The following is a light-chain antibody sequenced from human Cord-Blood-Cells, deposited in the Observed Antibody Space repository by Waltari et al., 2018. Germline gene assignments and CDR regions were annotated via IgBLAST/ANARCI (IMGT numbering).Light chain of an antibody. CDR1: QGISSA. Sequence: AIQLTQSPSSLSASVGDRVTITCRASQGISSALAWYQQKPGKAPKLLIYDASSLESGVPSRFSGSGAGTAFTLTISSLQPEDFSTYYCQQFNNYPLYTFGQGTKLEIK. J-gene: IGKJ2*01. V-gene: IGKV1D-13*01. CDR2: DAS. CDR3: QQFNNYPLYT.